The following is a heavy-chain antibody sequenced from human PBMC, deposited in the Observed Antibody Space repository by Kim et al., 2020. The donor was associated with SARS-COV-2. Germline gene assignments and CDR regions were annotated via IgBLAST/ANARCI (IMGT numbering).Heavy chain of an antibody. J-gene: IGHJ6*02. CDR2: ISYDGSNK. V-gene: IGHV3-30*04. Sequence: GGSLRLSCAASGFTFSSYAMHWVRQAPGKGLEWVAVISYDGSNKYYADSVKGRFTISRDNSKNTLYLQMNSLRAEDTAVYYGYGMDVWGQGTTVTVSS. CDR3: YGMDV. CDR1: GFTFSSYA.